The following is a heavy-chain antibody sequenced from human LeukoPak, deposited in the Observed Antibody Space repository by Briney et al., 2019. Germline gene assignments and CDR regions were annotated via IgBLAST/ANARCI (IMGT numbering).Heavy chain of an antibody. Sequence: SETLSLTCAVSGYSISSGYYWGWIRQPPGKGLEWIGSMSHNRGTYYNPSLKSRVTISMDTSKNQFSLKLSSVSAADTAVYYCARSYDYVWGSYRHDWFDPWGQGTLVTVSS. D-gene: IGHD3-16*02. CDR3: ARSYDYVWGSYRHDWFDP. CDR2: MSHNRGT. J-gene: IGHJ5*02. CDR1: GYSISSGYY. V-gene: IGHV4-38-2*01.